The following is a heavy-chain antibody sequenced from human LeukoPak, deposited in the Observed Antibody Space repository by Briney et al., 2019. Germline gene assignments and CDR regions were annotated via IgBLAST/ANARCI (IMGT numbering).Heavy chain of an antibody. Sequence: PGGSLRLSCAASGFTFSNYWMSWVRQAPGKGLEWVANIKQDRSEKYYVDSVKGRFTISRDNAKNSLYLQMNSLRAEDTAVYYCARDSDISGWDYWGQGTLVTVSS. J-gene: IGHJ4*02. CDR3: ARDSDISGWDY. V-gene: IGHV3-7*01. D-gene: IGHD2-15*01. CDR2: IKQDRSEK. CDR1: GFTFSNYW.